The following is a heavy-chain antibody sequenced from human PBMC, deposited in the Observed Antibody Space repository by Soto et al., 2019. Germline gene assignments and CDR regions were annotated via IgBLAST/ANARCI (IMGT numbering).Heavy chain of an antibody. CDR2: IKPDNGNT. CDR3: ATSYDSGFDP. CDR1: GYPFSKYG. J-gene: IGHJ5*02. V-gene: IGHV1-18*04. D-gene: IGHD5-12*01. Sequence: QLQLVQSGGEVKKPGASVRVSCEAYGYPFSKYGISWIRQAPGQGLEWMGWIKPDNGNTDYAQKFQGRVTMTTDTSSNTAYTELRSLRSDDTAVYYCATSYDSGFDPWGQGTLVSVSS.